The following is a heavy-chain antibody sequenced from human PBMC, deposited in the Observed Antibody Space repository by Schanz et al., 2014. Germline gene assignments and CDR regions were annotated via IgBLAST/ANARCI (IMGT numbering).Heavy chain of an antibody. V-gene: IGHV1-18*01. Sequence: QVQLVQSGGEVKTPGASVKVSCKASGYTFTRSGISWVRQAPGQGLEWMGWIGGSDGNTNFAQKFQGRVTMTTDTSTSTVYMELRSLTSDDSAVYYCARTDQQMQRPDYWGQGTLVIVSS. CDR1: GYTFTRSG. J-gene: IGHJ4*02. CDR2: IGGSDGNT. D-gene: IGHD2-2*01. CDR3: ARTDQQMQRPDY.